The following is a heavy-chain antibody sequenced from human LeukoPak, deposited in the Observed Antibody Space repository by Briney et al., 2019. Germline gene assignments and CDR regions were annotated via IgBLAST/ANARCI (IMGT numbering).Heavy chain of an antibody. D-gene: IGHD6-6*01. CDR2: INHSGST. V-gene: IGHV4-34*01. CDR3: AIQNGYSSSSDGFDP. J-gene: IGHJ5*02. Sequence: PSETLSLTCAVYGGSFSGYYWSWIRQPPGKGLEWIGEINHSGSTNYNPSLKSRVTISVDTSKNQFSLKLSSVTAADTAVYYCAIQNGYSSSSDGFDPWGQGTLVTVSS. CDR1: GGSFSGYY.